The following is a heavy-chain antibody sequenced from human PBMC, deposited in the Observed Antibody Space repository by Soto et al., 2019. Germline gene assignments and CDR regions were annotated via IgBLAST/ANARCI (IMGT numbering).Heavy chain of an antibody. CDR1: SGSISSYY. J-gene: IGHJ4*02. D-gene: IGHD2-2*01. V-gene: IGHV4-59*08. Sequence: PSETLSLTCTVSSGSISSYYWSWIRQPPGKGLEWIGYIYYSGSTNYNPSLKSRVTISVDTSKSQFSLKLSSVTAADTAVYYCARVRDCSSTSCYWLDYWGQGTLVTVSS. CDR2: IYYSGST. CDR3: ARVRDCSSTSCYWLDY.